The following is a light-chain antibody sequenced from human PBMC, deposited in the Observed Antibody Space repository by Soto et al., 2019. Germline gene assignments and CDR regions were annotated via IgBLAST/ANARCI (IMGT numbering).Light chain of an antibody. J-gene: IGKJ4*01. CDR3: QHYYFTPLT. Sequence: DIVMTQSPDSLAVSLGERATINCKSSQSVLYSSNNKNYLAWYQQKPGQPPKLLIYWASTRESGVPDRFSGSGSGTDSTLTISSRQYYDVAVFYYQHYYFTPLTFGGGTNVEIK. CDR1: QSVLYSSNNKNY. V-gene: IGKV4-1*01. CDR2: WAS.